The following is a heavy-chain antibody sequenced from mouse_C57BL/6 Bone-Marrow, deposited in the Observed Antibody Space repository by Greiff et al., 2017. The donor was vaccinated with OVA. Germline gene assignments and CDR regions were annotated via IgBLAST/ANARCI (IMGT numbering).Heavy chain of an antibody. V-gene: IGHV5-4*03. D-gene: IGHD1-1*02. CDR2: ISDGGSYT. Sequence: DVKLVESGGGLVKPGGSLKLSCAASGFTFSSYAMSWVRQTPEKRLEWVATISDGGSYTYYPDNVKGRFTISRDNAKNNLYLQMSHLKSEDTAMYYCARRSPGDYYAMDYWGQGTSVTVSS. CDR3: ARRSPGDYYAMDY. CDR1: GFTFSSYA. J-gene: IGHJ4*01.